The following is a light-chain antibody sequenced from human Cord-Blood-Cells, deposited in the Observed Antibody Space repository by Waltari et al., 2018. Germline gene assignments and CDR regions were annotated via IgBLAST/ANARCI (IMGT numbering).Light chain of an antibody. V-gene: IGLV2-14*01. Sequence: QSALTQPASVSGSPGQSITISCTGTSSAVGGYNYVSWYQQHPGKAPKFMIYDVSNRPSGVSNRFSGSKSGNTASLTISGLQAEDEADYYCSSYTSSSTVVFGGGTKLTVL. CDR2: DVS. CDR3: SSYTSSSTVV. J-gene: IGLJ2*01. CDR1: SSAVGGYNY.